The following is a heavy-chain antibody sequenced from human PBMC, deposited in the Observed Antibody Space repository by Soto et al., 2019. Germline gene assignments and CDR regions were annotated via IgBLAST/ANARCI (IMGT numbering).Heavy chain of an antibody. CDR2: IYPGDSDT. D-gene: IGHD3-22*01. CDR3: ARTAYYYDSSGYRFDY. V-gene: IGHV5-51*01. CDR1: GYSFTSYW. Sequence: PGESLKISCKGSGYSFTSYWIGWVRQMPVKGLEWMGIIYPGDSDTRYSPSFQGQVTISADKSISTAYLQWSSLKASDTAMYYCARTAYYYDSSGYRFDYWGQGTLVTVPS. J-gene: IGHJ4*02.